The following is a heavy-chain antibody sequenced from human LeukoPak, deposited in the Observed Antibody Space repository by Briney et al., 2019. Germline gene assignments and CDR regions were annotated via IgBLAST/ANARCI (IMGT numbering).Heavy chain of an antibody. D-gene: IGHD3-22*01. V-gene: IGHV3-7*01. CDR2: IKQDGSEQ. CDR3: AKTRDGSGYYSKTLDY. J-gene: IGHJ4*02. CDR1: GFTFSRYW. Sequence: GGSLRLSCAASGFTFSRYWMTWVRQAPGKGLQWVANIKQDGSEQYYVGSVMGRFTISRDNANNSLYLQMNSLRPEDTAVFYCAKTRDGSGYYSKTLDYWGQGPLVTDPS.